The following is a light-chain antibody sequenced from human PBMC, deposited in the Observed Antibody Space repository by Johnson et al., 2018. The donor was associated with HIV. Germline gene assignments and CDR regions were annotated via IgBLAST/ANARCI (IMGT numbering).Light chain of an antibody. Sequence: QSVLTQPPSVSAAPGQKVTISCSGSSSNIGRNYVSWYQQLPGTAPKLLIFDNNKRPSVIPDRFSGSKSGTSATLGITGLQTGDEADYYCGTWDSSLSAGVFGTGTKVTVL. CDR1: SSNIGRNY. CDR3: GTWDSSLSAGV. CDR2: DNN. V-gene: IGLV1-51*01. J-gene: IGLJ1*01.